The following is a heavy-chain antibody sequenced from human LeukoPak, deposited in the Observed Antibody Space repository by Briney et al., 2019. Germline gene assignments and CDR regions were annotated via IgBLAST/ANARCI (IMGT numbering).Heavy chain of an antibody. CDR2: IYHSGST. Sequence: SETLSLTCAVSGGSISSGGYSWSWIRQPPGKGLEWIGYIYHSGSTYYNPSLKSRVTVSVDTSKNQFSLSSVTAADTAVYYCARHSRGPAAGPAFDYWGQGTLVTVSS. J-gene: IGHJ4*02. CDR1: GGSISSGGYS. CDR3: ARHSRGPAAGPAFDY. D-gene: IGHD6-13*01. V-gene: IGHV4-30-2*03.